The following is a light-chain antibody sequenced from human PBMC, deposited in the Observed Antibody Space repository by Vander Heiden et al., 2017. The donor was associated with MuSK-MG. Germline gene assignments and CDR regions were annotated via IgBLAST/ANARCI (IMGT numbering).Light chain of an antibody. J-gene: IGKJ1*01. V-gene: IGKV1-39*01. CDR3: QQCDSTPCT. CDR2: AAS. CDR1: QSVSSS. Sequence: DIQMTQSPSSLSASVGDRVTLTCRASQSVSSSLNWYQQKPGKAPNLLIYAASSLESGVPSRFSGSASGTDFTLTIRILHPEDFATYYCQQCDSTPCTFGQGTKVEVK.